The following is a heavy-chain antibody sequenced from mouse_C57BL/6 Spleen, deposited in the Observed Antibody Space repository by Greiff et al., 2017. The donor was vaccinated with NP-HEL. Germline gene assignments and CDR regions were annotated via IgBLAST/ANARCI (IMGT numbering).Heavy chain of an antibody. Sequence: QVQLQQSGAELVKPGASVKLSCKASGYTFTSYWMHWVKQRPGRGLEWIGRIDPNSGGTKYNEKFKSKATLTVDKPSSTAYMQLSSLTSEDSAVYYCARSRNGNYGAWFAYWGQGTLVTVSA. V-gene: IGHV1-72*01. J-gene: IGHJ3*01. CDR1: GYTFTSYW. D-gene: IGHD2-1*01. CDR3: ARSRNGNYGAWFAY. CDR2: IDPNSGGT.